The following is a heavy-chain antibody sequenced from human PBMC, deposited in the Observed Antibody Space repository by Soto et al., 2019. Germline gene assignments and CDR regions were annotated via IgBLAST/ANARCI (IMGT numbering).Heavy chain of an antibody. V-gene: IGHV3-23*01. CDR3: AKDAGYCSGGSCLVGAFDI. D-gene: IGHD2-15*01. J-gene: IGHJ3*02. Sequence: VGSLRLSCAASGFTFSSYAMSWVRQAPGKGLEWVSAISGSGGSTYYADSVKGRFTISRDNSKNTLYLQMNSLRAEDTAVYYCAKDAGYCSGGSCLVGAFDIWGQGTMVTVSS. CDR2: ISGSGGST. CDR1: GFTFSSYA.